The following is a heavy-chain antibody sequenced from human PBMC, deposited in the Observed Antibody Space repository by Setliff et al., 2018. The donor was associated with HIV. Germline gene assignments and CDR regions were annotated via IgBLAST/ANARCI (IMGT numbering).Heavy chain of an antibody. D-gene: IGHD3-22*01. CDR2: LSLTRES. J-gene: IGHJ4*02. Sequence: SETLSLTCTVSGASISGSYWIWIRQPPGKGLEWIGYLSLTRESKNNPSLNSRVTTSLDTSKNQFSLDLRSVTAVDTAVYYCARHYDSSGKADYFDDWGRGILVTVSS. CDR1: GASISGSY. V-gene: IGHV4-59*08. CDR3: ARHYDSSGKADYFDD.